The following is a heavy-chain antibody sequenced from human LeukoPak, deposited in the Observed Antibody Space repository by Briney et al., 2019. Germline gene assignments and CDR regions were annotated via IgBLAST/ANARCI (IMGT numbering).Heavy chain of an antibody. J-gene: IGHJ4*02. CDR2: INPNSGGT. CDR1: GYTFTGYY. V-gene: IGHV1-2*02. CDR3: ARVVPYYDILTGYYSYYFDY. D-gene: IGHD3-9*01. Sequence: ASVKVSCKASGYTFTGYYMHWVRQAPGQGLEWMGWINPNSGGTNYAQKFQGRVTMTRDTSNSTAYMELSRLRSDDTAVYYCARVVPYYDILTGYYSYYFDYWGQGTLVTVSS.